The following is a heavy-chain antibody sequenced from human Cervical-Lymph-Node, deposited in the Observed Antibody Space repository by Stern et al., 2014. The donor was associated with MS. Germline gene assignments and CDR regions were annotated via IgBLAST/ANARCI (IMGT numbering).Heavy chain of an antibody. CDR2: IWYDGSNK. J-gene: IGHJ6*02. CDR3: ARGPQIEDYYYYGMDV. Sequence: QVQLVQSGGGVVQPGRSLRLSCAASGFTFSSYGMHWVRQAPGKGLEWVAVIWYDGSNKYYADSVKGRFTISRDNSKNTLYLQMNSLRAEDTAVYYCARGPQIEDYYYYGMDVWGQGTTVTVSS. V-gene: IGHV3-33*01. CDR1: GFTFSSYG. D-gene: IGHD3-22*01.